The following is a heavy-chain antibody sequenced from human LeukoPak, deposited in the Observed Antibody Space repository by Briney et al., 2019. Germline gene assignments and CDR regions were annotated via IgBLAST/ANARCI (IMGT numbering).Heavy chain of an antibody. J-gene: IGHJ6*03. D-gene: IGHD3-16*01. CDR1: GGSISNYY. Sequence: PSETLSLTCTVSGGSISNYYWSWIRQPPGKGLEWIGYIYYSGSTNYNPSLKSRVTISVDTSKNQFSLKLSSVTAADTAVYYCAGGGYYYYYYMDVWGKGTTVTASS. CDR2: IYYSGST. CDR3: AGGGYYYYYYMDV. V-gene: IGHV4-59*08.